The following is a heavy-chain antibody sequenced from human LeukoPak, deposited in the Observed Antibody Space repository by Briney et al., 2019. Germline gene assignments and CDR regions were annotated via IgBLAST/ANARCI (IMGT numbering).Heavy chain of an antibody. D-gene: IGHD2-15*01. CDR2: MNPKTGNT. Sequence: ASVKVSCKASGYTFTNFDINWVRQATGQGLEWMGWMNPKTGNTGSAQKLQGRVTITGNTSISTAYMELSSLRSEDTAVYYCARDPTGDYCSGGSCSNYYYYGMDVWGQGTTVTVSS. CDR1: GYTFTNFD. V-gene: IGHV1-8*01. CDR3: ARDPTGDYCSGGSCSNYYYYGMDV. J-gene: IGHJ6*02.